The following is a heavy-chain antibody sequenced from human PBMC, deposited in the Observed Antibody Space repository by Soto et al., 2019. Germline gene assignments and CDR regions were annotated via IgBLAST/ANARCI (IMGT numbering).Heavy chain of an antibody. CDR1: GYTFTSYG. J-gene: IGHJ6*03. D-gene: IGHD3-3*01. CDR2: ISAYNGNT. CDR3: ARDFIPYYDFWSGPVYMEV. V-gene: IGHV1-18*01. Sequence: ASVKVSCKASGYTFTSYGISWVRQAPGQGLEGMGWISAYNGNTNYAQKLQGRVTMTTDTSTSTAYMELRSLRSDDTAVYYCARDFIPYYDFWSGPVYMEVWGKGTTVTVSS.